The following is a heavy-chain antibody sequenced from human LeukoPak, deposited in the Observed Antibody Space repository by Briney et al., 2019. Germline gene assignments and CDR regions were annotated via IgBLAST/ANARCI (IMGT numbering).Heavy chain of an antibody. CDR2: INGDGSNT. CDR3: ASLMSGASYYYLDL. Sequence: GGSLRLSCAASGITFTNHWMHWVRQAPGKGLVWVSRINGDGSNTIYADSVKGRFTISRDNAKDTLYLQMNSLRAEDTAIYYCASLMSGASYYYLDLWGRGTLVIVSS. D-gene: IGHD3-22*01. CDR1: GITFTNHW. J-gene: IGHJ2*01. V-gene: IGHV3-74*01.